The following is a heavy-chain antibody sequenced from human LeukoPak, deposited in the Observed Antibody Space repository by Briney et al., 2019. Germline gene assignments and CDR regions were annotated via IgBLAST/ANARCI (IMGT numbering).Heavy chain of an antibody. J-gene: IGHJ3*02. CDR3: AKDRGSKRDAFDI. D-gene: IGHD1-26*01. CDR1: GFTFSSYS. V-gene: IGHV3-21*01. Sequence: GGSLRLSCAASGFTFSSYSMNWVRQAPGKGLEWVSSISSSSSYIYYADSVKGRFTISRDNAKNSLYLQMNSLRAEDTAVYYCAKDRGSKRDAFDIWGQGTMVTVSS. CDR2: ISSSSSYI.